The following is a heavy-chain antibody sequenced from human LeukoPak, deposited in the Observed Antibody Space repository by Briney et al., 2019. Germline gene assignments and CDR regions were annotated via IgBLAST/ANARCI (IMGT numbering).Heavy chain of an antibody. Sequence: GGSLRLSCGASGFTVSTNYMSWVRQAPGKGLEWVSAISGSGGSTYYADSVKGRSTISRDNSKNTLYIQMNSLRAEDTAVYYCAKGSIAVALFDYWGQGTLVTVSS. V-gene: IGHV3-23*01. D-gene: IGHD6-19*01. CDR3: AKGSIAVALFDY. CDR1: GFTVSTNY. CDR2: ISGSGGST. J-gene: IGHJ4*02.